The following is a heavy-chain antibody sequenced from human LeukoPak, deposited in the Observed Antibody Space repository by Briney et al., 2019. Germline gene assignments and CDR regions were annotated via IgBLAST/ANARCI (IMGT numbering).Heavy chain of an antibody. CDR3: VREDFAYVSETYRYWFDP. J-gene: IGHJ5*02. CDR1: GFTFRNYA. CDR2: VNTNGGST. D-gene: IGHD3-16*02. Sequence: GGSLRLSCAASGFTFRNYAMNWVRQVPGKGLEWVSTVNTNGGSTYYAASVKGRFTVSRDNSANTLSLQMNSLTVADTAIYYCVREDFAYVSETYRYWFDPWGQGTLVTVSS. V-gene: IGHV3-23*01.